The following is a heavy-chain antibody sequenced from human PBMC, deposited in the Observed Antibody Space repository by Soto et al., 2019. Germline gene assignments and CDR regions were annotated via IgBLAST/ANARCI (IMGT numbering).Heavy chain of an antibody. Sequence: EVQLVESGGGLIQPGGSLRLSCAASGFTVGNNCMTWVRQAPGKGLEWVSVIYSGGSTYYADSVKGRFTISRDNSNNKLYLQMNSLRAEDTAVYYCSRDAAKEYSFPVAFDYWGQGILVTVSS. CDR2: IYSGGST. V-gene: IGHV3-53*01. CDR1: GFTVGNNC. CDR3: SRDAAKEYSFPVAFDY. D-gene: IGHD5-18*01. J-gene: IGHJ4*02.